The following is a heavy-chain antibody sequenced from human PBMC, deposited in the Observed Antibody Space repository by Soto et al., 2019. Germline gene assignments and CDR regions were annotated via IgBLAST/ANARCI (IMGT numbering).Heavy chain of an antibody. V-gene: IGHV4-61*01. Sequence: QVQLQESGPGLVTPSETLSLTCTVSGGSVSSDTYFWSWIRQPPGKGLEWIGYISDSGSTNYHSSLKSRVAISEDTSKNQFSLKLSSVTTADTAIYYCAGPSPQLMVRGSYGMDVWGQGTTVIVSS. CDR2: ISDSGST. CDR1: GGSVSSDTYF. CDR3: AGPSPQLMVRGSYGMDV. D-gene: IGHD3-10*01. J-gene: IGHJ6*02.